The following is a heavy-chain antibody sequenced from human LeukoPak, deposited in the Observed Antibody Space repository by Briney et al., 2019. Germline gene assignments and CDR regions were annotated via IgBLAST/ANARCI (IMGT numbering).Heavy chain of an antibody. CDR2: ISYDGSNK. CDR3: ATYSSLNRREFQY. J-gene: IGHJ1*01. V-gene: IGHV3-30*03. D-gene: IGHD3-22*01. CDR1: GFTFSSYG. Sequence: GGSLRLSCAASGFTFSSYGMHWVRQAPGKGLEWVAVISYDGSNKYYADSVKGRFTISRDNAKNSLYLQMNSLRAEDTAVYYCATYSSLNRREFQYWGQGTLLTVSS.